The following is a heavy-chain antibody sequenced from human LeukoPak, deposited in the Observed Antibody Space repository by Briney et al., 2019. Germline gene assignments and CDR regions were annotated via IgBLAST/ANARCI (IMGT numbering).Heavy chain of an antibody. CDR2: ISAYNGNT. D-gene: IGHD5-12*01. J-gene: IGHJ6*03. V-gene: IGHV1-18*01. CDR1: GYTFTSYG. CDR3: AREVATIAYYYYYYMDV. Sequence: ASVKVSCKASGYTFTSYGISWVRQAPGQGLEWMGWISAYNGNTNYAQKLQGRVTMTTDTSTSTAYMELRSLRSDDTAVYYCAREVATIAYYYYYYMDVWGKGTTVTVS.